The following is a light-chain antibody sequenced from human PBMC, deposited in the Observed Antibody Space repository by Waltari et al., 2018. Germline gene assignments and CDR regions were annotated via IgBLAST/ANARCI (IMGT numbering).Light chain of an antibody. CDR1: QSISSY. CDR2: AAS. CDR3: PPRYRCPYT. V-gene: IGKV1-39*01. J-gene: IGKJ2*01. Sequence: DIQMTQSPSSLSASVGDRVTITCRASQSISSYLNWYQQKQGKAHKLLIYAASSLQSGVPSRFSGSGSGTDFPLPISRLQPADFATYYCPPRYRCPYTFGQGTKLEIK.